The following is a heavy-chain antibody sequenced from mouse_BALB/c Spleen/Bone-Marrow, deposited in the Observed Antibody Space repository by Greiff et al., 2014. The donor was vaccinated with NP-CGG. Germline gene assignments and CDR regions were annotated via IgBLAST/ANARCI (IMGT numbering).Heavy chain of an antibody. CDR3: ARFTTAWFAY. J-gene: IGHJ3*01. Sequence: DVKLVESGGGLVQPGGSLRLSCATSGFTFTDYYMSWVRQPPGKALEWLGFIRNKANGYTTEYSASVKGRFTISRDNSQSILYLQMNTLRAEDSATYYCARFTTAWFAYWGQGTLVTVSA. CDR1: GFTFTDYY. D-gene: IGHD1-1*01. V-gene: IGHV7-3*02. CDR2: IRNKANGYTT.